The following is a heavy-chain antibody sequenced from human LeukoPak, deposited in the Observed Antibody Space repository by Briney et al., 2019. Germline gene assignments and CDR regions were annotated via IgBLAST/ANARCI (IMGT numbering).Heavy chain of an antibody. V-gene: IGHV3-23*01. CDR3: VARCSGGSCPNDAFDI. CDR2: IGGSGGST. Sequence: PGGSLRLSCAASGFTFSSYGMSWVRQAPGKGLEWVSAIGGSGGSTYYADSVKGRFTISRDNSKNSLYLQMNSLRAEDTAVYYCVARCSGGSCPNDAFDIWGQGTMVTVSS. J-gene: IGHJ3*02. CDR1: GFTFSSYG. D-gene: IGHD2-15*01.